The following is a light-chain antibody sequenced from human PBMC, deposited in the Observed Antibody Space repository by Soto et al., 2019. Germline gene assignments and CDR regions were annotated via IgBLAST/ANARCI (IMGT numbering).Light chain of an antibody. CDR2: EVS. CDR1: SSDVGCYNY. CDR3: SSFTSINTGV. Sequence: QSALTQPASVSGSPGQSITISCTGTSSDVGCYNYVSWYQQHPGKAPKLMIYEVSNRPSGVSNRFFGSKSGNTASLTISGLQTEDEADYCCSSFTSINTGVFGGGTKLTVL. J-gene: IGLJ3*02. V-gene: IGLV2-14*01.